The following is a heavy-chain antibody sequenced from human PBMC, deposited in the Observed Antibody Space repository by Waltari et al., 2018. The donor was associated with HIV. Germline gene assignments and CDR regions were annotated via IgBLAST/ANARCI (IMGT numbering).Heavy chain of an antibody. Sequence: QVYLVQSGPEVKRPGASVKISCKAYGYTFINFDVNWVRQAAGTGPEWLGWMNPNSGNTASPYIFEERVTMTTDVSTATAYMEMSGLTPEDTAIYYCARNSSAKGNRYFYYGLDVWGQGTPVTV. J-gene: IGHJ6*02. CDR2: MNPNSGNT. CDR3: ARNSSAKGNRYFYYGLDV. CDR1: GYTFINFD. D-gene: IGHD3-22*01. V-gene: IGHV1-8*02.